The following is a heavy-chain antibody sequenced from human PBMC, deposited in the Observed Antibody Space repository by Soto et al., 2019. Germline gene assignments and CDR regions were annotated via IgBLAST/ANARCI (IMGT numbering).Heavy chain of an antibody. Sequence: QVQLVESGGGVFQPGRSLRLSCAASGFTFNNYGMHWARQAPGKGLEWVAAISNDGSDKYYADSVKGRLTISRDNSKNTVFLQMSSLRAEDTAVYYCAKDQARAASHGIDWGQGTMVTVSS. J-gene: IGHJ3*01. CDR1: GFTFNNYG. D-gene: IGHD6-13*01. CDR3: AKDQARAASHGID. CDR2: ISNDGSDK. V-gene: IGHV3-30*18.